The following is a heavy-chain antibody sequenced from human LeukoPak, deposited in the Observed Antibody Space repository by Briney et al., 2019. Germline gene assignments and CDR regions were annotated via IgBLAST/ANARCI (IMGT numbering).Heavy chain of an antibody. J-gene: IGHJ6*02. CDR2: ISYRSSDI. V-gene: IGHV3-21*01. Sequence: PGGSLRLSCAASEFTLSSYNMKWVRQAPGKGLEWVSSISYRSSDIEYADSVKGRFTISRDNAKQLLYLQMSSLRAEDTAVYYCAREIRVVATQAWYYYGMDVWGQGTTVTVSS. CDR3: AREIRVVATQAWYYYGMDV. CDR1: EFTLSSYN. D-gene: IGHD3-3*01.